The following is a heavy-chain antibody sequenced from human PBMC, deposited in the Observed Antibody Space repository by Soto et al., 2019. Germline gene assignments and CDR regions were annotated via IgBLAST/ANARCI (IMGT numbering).Heavy chain of an antibody. CDR2: VVPLLGTP. V-gene: IGHV1-69*01. Sequence: QVHLVQSGAEVKKPGSSVKVSCKASGGTFSTSGISWVRQAPGQGLEWVGRVVPLLGTPTYAQRFQGRVTLTADESTSTAYMELSSLRSEDTAVYYCAREFSSGWAGYWGQGTLVAVSS. CDR3: AREFSSGWAGY. J-gene: IGHJ4*02. CDR1: GGTFSTSG. D-gene: IGHD6-19*01.